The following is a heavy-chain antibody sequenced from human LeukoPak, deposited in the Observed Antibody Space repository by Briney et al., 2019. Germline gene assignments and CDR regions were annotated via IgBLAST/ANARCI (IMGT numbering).Heavy chain of an antibody. CDR3: AKEILKTYYDFWSGSCIDY. D-gene: IGHD3-3*01. Sequence: PGGSLRLSCAASGFTFSSYAMSWVRQAPGKGLEWVSAISGSGGSTYYADSVKGRFTISRDNSKNTLYLQMNSLRAEDTAVYYCAKEILKTYYDFWSGSCIDYWSQGTLVTVSS. J-gene: IGHJ4*02. V-gene: IGHV3-23*01. CDR1: GFTFSSYA. CDR2: ISGSGGST.